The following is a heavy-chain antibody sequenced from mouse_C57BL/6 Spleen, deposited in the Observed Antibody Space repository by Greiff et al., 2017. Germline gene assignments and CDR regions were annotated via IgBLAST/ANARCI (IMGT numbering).Heavy chain of an antibody. CDR2: IYPRSGNT. J-gene: IGHJ4*01. CDR3: ARSVTTVVATNYYAMDD. V-gene: IGHV1-81*01. CDR1: GYTFTSYG. Sequence: QVQLKESGAELARPGASVKLSCKASGYTFTSYGISWVKQRTGQGLEWIGEIYPRSGNTYYNEKFKGKATLTADKSCSTAYMELRSLTSEDSAVYFCARSVTTVVATNYYAMDDWGQGTSVTVSS. D-gene: IGHD1-1*01.